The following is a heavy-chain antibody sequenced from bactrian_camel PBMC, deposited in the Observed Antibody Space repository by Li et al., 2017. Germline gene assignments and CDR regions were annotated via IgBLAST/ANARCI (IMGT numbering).Heavy chain of an antibody. Sequence: HVQLVESGGRVVQPGESLNLSCAASGFVFNTYGMKWSRQAPGKELEWVATIDARGSTTYYPPRLEGRFTISRDNAKNILYLQMHDLKIEDTAMYYCAADCSRGWLLDGYCYGPPRGGWGQGTQVTVSS. V-gene: IGHV3S1*01. J-gene: IGHJ4*01. CDR1: GFVFNTYG. D-gene: IGHD2*01. CDR2: IDARGSTT. CDR3: AADCSRGWLLDGYCYGPPRGG.